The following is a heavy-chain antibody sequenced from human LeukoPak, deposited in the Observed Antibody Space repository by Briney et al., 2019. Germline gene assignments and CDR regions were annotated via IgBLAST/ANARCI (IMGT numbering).Heavy chain of an antibody. CDR2: INVNSGGT. CDR3: ARDGYHHGQFDY. CDR1: GYTFTDYY. J-gene: IGHJ4*02. D-gene: IGHD3-10*01. Sequence: GASVKVSCTASGYTFTDYYIHWVRQAPGQGLEWMGWINVNSGGTKYAQKFQGRVIMTRDTSISTAYMEVSSLRSDDTAVYYCARDGYHHGQFDYWGQGTLVTVSS. V-gene: IGHV1-2*02.